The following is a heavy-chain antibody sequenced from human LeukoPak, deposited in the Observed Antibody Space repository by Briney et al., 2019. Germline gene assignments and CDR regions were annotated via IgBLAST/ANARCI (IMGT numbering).Heavy chain of an antibody. CDR2: ISYDGSNK. CDR3: AKEGPTYYFDY. Sequence: PGGSLRLSCAASGFTFSSYAMHWVRQAPGKGLEWVAVISYDGSNKYYADSVKGRFTISRDNSKNTLYLQMNSLRAEDTAVYYCAKEGPTYYFDYWGQGTLVTVSS. D-gene: IGHD3-16*01. J-gene: IGHJ4*02. V-gene: IGHV3-30*04. CDR1: GFTFSSYA.